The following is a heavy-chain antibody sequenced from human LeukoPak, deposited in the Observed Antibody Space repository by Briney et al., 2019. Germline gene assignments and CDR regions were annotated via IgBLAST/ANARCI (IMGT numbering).Heavy chain of an antibody. CDR3: ARGGRSGIYAYYFDN. CDR1: GFTFSSHW. Sequence: PGGSLRLSCAASGFTFSSHWMHWVRQAPGKGLVWVSRISTDGSSTNYADSVKGRFTISRDDSKNTLYLQMNSLRAEDTAVYYCARGGRSGIYAYYFDNWGQGNLVTVSS. V-gene: IGHV3-74*01. CDR2: ISTDGSST. J-gene: IGHJ4*02. D-gene: IGHD1-26*01.